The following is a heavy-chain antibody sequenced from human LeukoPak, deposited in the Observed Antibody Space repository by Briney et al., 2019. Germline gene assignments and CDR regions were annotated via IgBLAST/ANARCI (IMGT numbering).Heavy chain of an antibody. V-gene: IGHV3-23*01. CDR2: ISGSGGST. D-gene: IGHD5-12*01. CDR1: GFTFSNYA. Sequence: GGSLRLSCAASGFTFSNYAMSWVRQAPGKGLEWVSTISGSGGSTYYADSVKGRFTISRDNSKNTLFLQMNSLRAEDTAVYYCAREYSRRCIHAFHAWGQGTMVTVSS. J-gene: IGHJ3*01. CDR3: AREYSRRCIHAFHA.